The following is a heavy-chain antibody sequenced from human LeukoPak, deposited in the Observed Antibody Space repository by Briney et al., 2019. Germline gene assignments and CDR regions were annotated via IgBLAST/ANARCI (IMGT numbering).Heavy chain of an antibody. V-gene: IGHV4-39*01. Sequence: KPSETLSLTCTVSGGSISSYYWGWIRQPPGKGLEWIGSIYYSGSTYYNPSLKSRVTISVDTSKNQFSLKLSSVTAADTAVYYCARHGTILKGARDDAFDIWGQGTMVTVSS. D-gene: IGHD4/OR15-4a*01. CDR2: IYYSGST. J-gene: IGHJ3*02. CDR1: GGSISSYY. CDR3: ARHGTILKGARDDAFDI.